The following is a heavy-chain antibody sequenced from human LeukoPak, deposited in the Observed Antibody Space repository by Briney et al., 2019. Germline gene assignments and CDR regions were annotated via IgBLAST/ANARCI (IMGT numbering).Heavy chain of an antibody. Sequence: GGSLRLSCAASGFSFSSYNMNWVRQAPGKGLEWVSYISGSTSTIYYADSVKGRFTISRDNAKNSLYLQMNSLRAEDTAVYYCARGGSITMIVDYWGQGTLVTVSS. CDR3: ARGGSITMIVDY. CDR1: GFSFSSYN. D-gene: IGHD3-22*01. V-gene: IGHV3-48*04. CDR2: ISGSTSTI. J-gene: IGHJ4*02.